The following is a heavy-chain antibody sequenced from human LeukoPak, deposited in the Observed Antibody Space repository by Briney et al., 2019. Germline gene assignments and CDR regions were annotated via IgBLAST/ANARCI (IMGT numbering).Heavy chain of an antibody. V-gene: IGHV1-46*01. CDR3: ARDGLTAPRVYYYGMDV. CDR2: INPSGGST. D-gene: IGHD2-21*02. CDR1: GCTFTSYY. Sequence: ASVKVSCKASGCTFTSYYMHWVRQAPGQGLEWMGIINPSGGSTSYAQKFQGRVTMTRDTSTSTVYMELSSLRSEDTAVYYCARDGLTAPRVYYYGMDVWGQGTTVTVSS. J-gene: IGHJ6*02.